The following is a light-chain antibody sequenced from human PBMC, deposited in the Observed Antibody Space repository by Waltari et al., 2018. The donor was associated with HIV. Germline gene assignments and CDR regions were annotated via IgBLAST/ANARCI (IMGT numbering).Light chain of an antibody. CDR3: QQYNNWPGIT. V-gene: IGKV3-15*01. Sequence: EIVMTQSPVTLSMSPGERATLSCRASQSVSINLAWYQQKPGQAPRHLIYGASTGATGIPARVSGSGSGTEFTLTISSLQSEDFAVYYCQQYNNWPGITFGPGTKVDIK. CDR2: GAS. J-gene: IGKJ3*01. CDR1: QSVSIN.